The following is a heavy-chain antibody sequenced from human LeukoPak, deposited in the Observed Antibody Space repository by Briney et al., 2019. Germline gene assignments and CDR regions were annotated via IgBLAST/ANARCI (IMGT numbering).Heavy chain of an antibody. J-gene: IGHJ5*02. CDR3: ARASPTTNKGAYGWFDP. CDR1: GGSISGYY. V-gene: IGHV4-4*07. CDR2: IYTSGNT. D-gene: IGHD1-14*01. Sequence: SETQSLTCTVSGGSISGYYWSWIRQPAGKGLEWIGRIYTSGNTNYNPSLKSRVTMSVDTSKNQFSLKLSSVTAADTAVYYCARASPTTNKGAYGWFDPWGQGTLVTVSS.